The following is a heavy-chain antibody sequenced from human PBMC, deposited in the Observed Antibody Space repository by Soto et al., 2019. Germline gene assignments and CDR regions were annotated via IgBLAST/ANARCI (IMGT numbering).Heavy chain of an antibody. CDR1: GFTFSNYP. CDR2: ISGSGA. CDR3: AEDSWGGTVSGWSHHT. D-gene: IGHD6-19*01. Sequence: EVQLLASGGGLVQRGGSLRLSCAASGFTFSNYPMSWVRQAPGKGLEWVSVISGSGAFYADSVKGRFTIYRDHSKNTLYLQMNSLRVDDTAVYYCAEDSWGGTVSGWSHHTWGQVLLGSVAS. V-gene: IGHV3-23*01. J-gene: IGHJ5*02.